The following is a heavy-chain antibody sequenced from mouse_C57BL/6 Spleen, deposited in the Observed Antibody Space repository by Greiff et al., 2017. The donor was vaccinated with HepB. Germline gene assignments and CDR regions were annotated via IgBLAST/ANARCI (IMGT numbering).Heavy chain of an antibody. V-gene: IGHV1-53*01. CDR1: GYTFTSYW. Sequence: VQLQQPGTELVKPGASVKLSCKASGYTFTSYWMHWVKQRPGQGLEWIGNINPSNGGTNYNEKFKSKATLTVDKSSSTAYMQLSSLTSEDSAVYYCARSGYDYDYAMDYWGQGTSVTVSS. CDR2: INPSNGGT. CDR3: ARSGYDYDYAMDY. J-gene: IGHJ4*01. D-gene: IGHD2-4*01.